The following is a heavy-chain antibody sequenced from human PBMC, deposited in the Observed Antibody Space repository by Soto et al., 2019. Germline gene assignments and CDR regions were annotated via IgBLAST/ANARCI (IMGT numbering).Heavy chain of an antibody. Sequence: PSETLSLTCTVSGGSISSGDYYWSWIRQPPGKGLEWIGYIYYSGSTYYNPSLKSRVTISVGTSKNQFSLKLSSVTAADTAVYYCARGHTIAAAGMNWFDPWGQGTLVTVSS. J-gene: IGHJ5*02. CDR3: ARGHTIAAAGMNWFDP. CDR1: GGSISSGDYY. CDR2: IYYSGST. D-gene: IGHD6-13*01. V-gene: IGHV4-30-4*01.